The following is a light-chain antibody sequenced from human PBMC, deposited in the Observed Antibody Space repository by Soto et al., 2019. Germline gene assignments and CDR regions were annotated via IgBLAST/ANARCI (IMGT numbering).Light chain of an antibody. CDR1: QSVTSNN. J-gene: IGKJ2*01. CDR2: AAS. Sequence: EIVLTQSPDTLSLSPGERATLFCRASQSVTSNNLAWYQQKRGQAPRLLIHAASIRAAGTPVRISGSGSGKDFVLTISRLEPEDFAIYYCHQYENSPRTFGQGTQLEI. V-gene: IGKV3-20*01. CDR3: HQYENSPRT.